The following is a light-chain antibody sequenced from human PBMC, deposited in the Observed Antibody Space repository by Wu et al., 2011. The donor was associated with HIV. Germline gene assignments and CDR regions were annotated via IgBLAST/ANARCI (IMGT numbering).Light chain of an antibody. CDR3: QYRTT. CDR1: SY. J-gene: IGKJ5*01. V-gene: IGKV3-11*01. Sequence: SYLAWYQHEVLASLPRLLINDCIQQATGIPARFSGSGSGTDFTLTISSLEPEDFALYYCQYRTTFGQGTRLESK. CDR2: DCI.